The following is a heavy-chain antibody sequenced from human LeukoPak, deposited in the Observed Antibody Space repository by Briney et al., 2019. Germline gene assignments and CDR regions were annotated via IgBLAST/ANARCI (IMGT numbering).Heavy chain of an antibody. Sequence: GGTLRLSCAASGFTFSSYGVSWVRQAPGKGLVWVSNINSDGSRTNYADSVRGRFTISRDNAKNTLYLQMNSLRAEDTAVYYCTRATWDTGNPFDYWGQGTLVTVSS. V-gene: IGHV3-74*01. CDR3: TRATWDTGNPFDY. CDR2: INSDGSRT. CDR1: GFTFSSYG. J-gene: IGHJ4*02. D-gene: IGHD5-18*01.